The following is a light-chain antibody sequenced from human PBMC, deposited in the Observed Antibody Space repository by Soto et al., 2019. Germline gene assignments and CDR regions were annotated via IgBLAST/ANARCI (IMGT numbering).Light chain of an antibody. CDR2: EVS. V-gene: IGLV2-8*01. Sequence: QSALTQPPSASGSPGQSVTISCTGTSSDVGGYNSVSWYQHHPGKAPKLMIYEVSKRPSGVPDRFSGSKSANTASLTVSGLQAEDEADYHCSSYAGSSNYVFGTGTKLTV. J-gene: IGLJ1*01. CDR1: SSDVGGYNS. CDR3: SSYAGSSNYV.